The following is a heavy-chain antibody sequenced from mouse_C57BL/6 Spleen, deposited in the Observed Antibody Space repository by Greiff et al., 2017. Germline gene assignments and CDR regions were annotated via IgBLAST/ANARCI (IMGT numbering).Heavy chain of an antibody. CDR1: GYTFTDYN. J-gene: IGHJ1*03. CDR2: INPNNGGT. Sequence: VQLQQSGPELVKPGASVKIPCKASGYTFTDYNMDWVKQSHGKSLEWIGDINPNNGGTIYNQKFKGKATLTVDKSSSTAYMELRSLTSEDTAVYYCARRGGTDWYFDVWGTGTTVTVSS. CDR3: ARRGGTDWYFDV. V-gene: IGHV1-18*01. D-gene: IGHD3-1*01.